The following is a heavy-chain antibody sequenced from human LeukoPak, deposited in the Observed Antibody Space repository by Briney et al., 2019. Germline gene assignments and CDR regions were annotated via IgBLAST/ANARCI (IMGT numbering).Heavy chain of an antibody. J-gene: IGHJ4*02. V-gene: IGHV3-30*02. Sequence: PGGSLRLSCAASGFTFSSYAMSWVRQAPGKGLEWGAFIRNDGGYKYYGDSVQGRFTISRDHSNNTLYMQMNSLRPEDTGVYYCAKVQSESYSNGFDYWGQGTLVTVSS. D-gene: IGHD1-26*01. CDR2: IRNDGGYK. CDR3: AKVQSESYSNGFDY. CDR1: GFTFSSYA.